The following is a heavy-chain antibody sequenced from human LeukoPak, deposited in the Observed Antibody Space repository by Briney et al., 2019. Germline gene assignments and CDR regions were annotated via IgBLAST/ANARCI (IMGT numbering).Heavy chain of an antibody. CDR2: MNPNSGNT. CDR1: GYTFTSYD. V-gene: IGHV1-8*01. Sequence: ASVKVSCKASGYTFTSYDINWVRQATGQGLEWMGWMNPNSGNTGYAQKFQGRVTMTRNTSISTAYMELSSLRSEDTAVYYCARTLSGWELLGGDAFDIWGQRTMVTVSS. J-gene: IGHJ3*02. CDR3: ARTLSGWELLGGDAFDI. D-gene: IGHD1-26*01.